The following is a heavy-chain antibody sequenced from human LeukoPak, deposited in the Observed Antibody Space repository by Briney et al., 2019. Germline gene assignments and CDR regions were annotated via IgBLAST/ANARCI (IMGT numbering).Heavy chain of an antibody. CDR3: AKHLSKYYYYAMDV. CDR1: GGSFSGYY. CDR2: INHSGST. V-gene: IGHV4-34*01. J-gene: IGHJ6*02. Sequence: SETLSLTCAVYGGSFSGYYWSWIRQPPGKGLEWIGEINHSGSTNYNPSLKSRVTISVDTSKNQFSLKLSSVTAADTAVYYCAKHLSKYYYYAMDVWGQGTTVTVSS.